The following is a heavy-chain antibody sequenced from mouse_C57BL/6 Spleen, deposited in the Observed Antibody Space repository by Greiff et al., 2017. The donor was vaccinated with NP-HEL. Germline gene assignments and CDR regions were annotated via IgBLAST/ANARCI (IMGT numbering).Heavy chain of an antibody. J-gene: IGHJ4*01. Sequence: QVQLQQSGAELAKPGASVKLSCKASGYTFTSYWMHWVKQRPGQGLEWIGYINPSSGYTKYNQKFKNKATLTADKSSSTAYMQLSSLTYEDSAVYYCARATTVVAEGDAMDYWGQGTSVTVSS. CDR3: ARATTVVAEGDAMDY. CDR1: GYTFTSYW. CDR2: INPSSGYT. D-gene: IGHD1-1*01. V-gene: IGHV1-7*01.